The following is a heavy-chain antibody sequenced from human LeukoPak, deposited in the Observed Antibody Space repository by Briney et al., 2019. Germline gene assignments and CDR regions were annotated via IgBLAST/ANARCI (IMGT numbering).Heavy chain of an antibody. J-gene: IGHJ3*02. CDR3: ARGGGRSYSDAFDI. D-gene: IGHD1-26*01. V-gene: IGHV3-23*01. Sequence: GGSLRLSCAASGFIFSSYAMSWVRQAPGKGLEWVSGISGSGGSTDYADSVKGRFTISRDIGRKALYLQMNSLRDEDTAVYYCARGGGRSYSDAFDIWGQGTVVTVSS. CDR2: ISGSGGST. CDR1: GFIFSSYA.